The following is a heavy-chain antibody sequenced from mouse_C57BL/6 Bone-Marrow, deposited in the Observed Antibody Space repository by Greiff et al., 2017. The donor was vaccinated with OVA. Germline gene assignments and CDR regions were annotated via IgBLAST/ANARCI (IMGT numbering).Heavy chain of an antibody. CDR3: ARGGYYPLDY. CDR1: GYTFTSYG. CDR2: IYPRSGNT. J-gene: IGHJ4*01. Sequence: VQLQQSGAELARPGASVTLSCKASGYTFTSYGISWVKQRTGQGLEWIGEIYPRSGNTYYNEKFKGKATLTADKSSSTAYMELRSLTSEDSAVYFCARGGYYPLDYWGQGTSVTVSS. V-gene: IGHV1-81*01. D-gene: IGHD2-3*01.